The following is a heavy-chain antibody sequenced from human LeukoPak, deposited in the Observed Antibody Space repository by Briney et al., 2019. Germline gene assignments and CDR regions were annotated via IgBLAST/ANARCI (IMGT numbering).Heavy chain of an antibody. CDR3: ATSGYSSSWSSNWFDP. Sequence: GASVKVSCKVSGYTLTELSMHWVRQAPGKGLEWMGGFDPEDGETIYAQKFQGRVTMTEDTSTDTAYMELSSLRSEDTAVYYCATSGYSSSWSSNWFDPWGQGTLVTVSS. CDR1: GYTLTELS. J-gene: IGHJ5*02. CDR2: FDPEDGET. D-gene: IGHD6-13*01. V-gene: IGHV1-24*01.